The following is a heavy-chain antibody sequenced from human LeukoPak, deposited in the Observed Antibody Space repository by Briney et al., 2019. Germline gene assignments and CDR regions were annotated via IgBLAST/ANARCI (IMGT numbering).Heavy chain of an antibody. CDR2: INCNGGST. J-gene: IGHJ3*02. D-gene: IGHD3-10*01. CDR1: GFTFDDYG. CDR3: ARDRLRGDSDAFDI. V-gene: IGHV3-20*04. Sequence: PGGSLRLSCAASGFTFDDYGMSWVRQAPGKGLEWFSGINCNGGSTGYADSVKGRFTISRDNAKNSLYLQMNSLRAEDTALYYCARDRLRGDSDAFDIWGQGTMVTVYS.